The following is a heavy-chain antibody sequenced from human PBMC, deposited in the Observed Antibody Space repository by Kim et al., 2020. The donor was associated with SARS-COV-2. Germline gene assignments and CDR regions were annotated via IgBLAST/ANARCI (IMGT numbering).Heavy chain of an antibody. CDR1: GGSVSSGSYY. J-gene: IGHJ4*02. CDR3: AMSLYYYYGSGSLDS. D-gene: IGHD3-10*01. Sequence: SETLSLTCTVSGGSVSSGSYYWSWIRQPPGKGLEWIGYIYYSGSTNYNPSLKSRVTISVDTSKNQFSLKLSSVTAADTAVYYCAMSLYYYYGSGSLDSWGQGTLVTVSS. CDR2: IYYSGST. V-gene: IGHV4-61*01.